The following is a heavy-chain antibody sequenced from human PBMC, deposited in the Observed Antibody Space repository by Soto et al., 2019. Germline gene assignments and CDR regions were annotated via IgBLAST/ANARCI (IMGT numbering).Heavy chain of an antibody. CDR2: IVVGSGNT. D-gene: IGHD3-10*01. Sequence: QMQLVQSGPELKKPGTSVKVSCKASGFTFTSSAVQWVRQARGQRLEWIGWIVVGSGNTNYAQKFQERVTITRDMSTSTAYMELSSLRSEDTAVYYCAEEGITTVRGVIQDWGQGTLVTVSS. CDR3: AEEGITTVRGVIQD. CDR1: GFTFTSSA. J-gene: IGHJ4*02. V-gene: IGHV1-58*01.